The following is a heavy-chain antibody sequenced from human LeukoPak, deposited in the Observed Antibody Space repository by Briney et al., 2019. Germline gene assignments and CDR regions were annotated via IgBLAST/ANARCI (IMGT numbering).Heavy chain of an antibody. J-gene: IGHJ4*02. V-gene: IGHV4-4*09. CDR1: GGSIIGYY. Sequence: NPSETLSLTCTDSGGSIIGYYWTWIRQPPGKGLEWIGYIYTSGSTNYNPSLKSRVTISVDMSKNQFSLQLSSVTAADTAVYYCARGRPRPYYDISTGYTYFDYWGQGTLVTVSS. D-gene: IGHD3-9*01. CDR2: IYTSGST. CDR3: ARGRPRPYYDISTGYTYFDY.